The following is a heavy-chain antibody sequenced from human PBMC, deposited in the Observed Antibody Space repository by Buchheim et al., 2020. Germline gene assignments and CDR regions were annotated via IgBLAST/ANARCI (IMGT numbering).Heavy chain of an antibody. CDR3: ATYYYDSSGPRD. J-gene: IGHJ4*02. Sequence: QVQLVESGGGVVQPGRSLRLSCAASGFSISRYGMHWVRQAPGKGLEWVAVISHDGRKKHYGDSVKGRFTISRDNSKNTLYLQMNSLSAEDTAVYYCATYYYDSSGPRDWGQGTL. CDR1: GFSISRYG. CDR2: ISHDGRKK. V-gene: IGHV3-30*03. D-gene: IGHD3-22*01.